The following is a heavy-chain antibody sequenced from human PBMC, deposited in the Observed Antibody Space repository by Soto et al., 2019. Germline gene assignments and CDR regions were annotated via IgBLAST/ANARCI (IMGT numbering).Heavy chain of an antibody. D-gene: IGHD3-22*01. Sequence: GESLRLSCXASGFTFSNAWMSWARQAPGKGLEWVGRIKSKTDGGATDYAAPVKGRFTISRDDSKNTLYLQMNSLKTEDTAVYYCTTDLGYYDSSGYSPGAFDIWGQGTMVTVSS. CDR2: IKSKTDGGAT. V-gene: IGHV3-15*01. CDR1: GFTFSNAW. CDR3: TTDLGYYDSSGYSPGAFDI. J-gene: IGHJ3*02.